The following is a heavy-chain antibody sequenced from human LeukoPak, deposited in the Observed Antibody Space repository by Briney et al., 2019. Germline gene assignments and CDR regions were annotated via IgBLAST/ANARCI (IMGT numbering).Heavy chain of an antibody. V-gene: IGHV1-2*06. Sequence: ASVKVSCKASGYIFTDYYMHWVRQAPGQGLEWMGRINPNSGGTNYAQKFQGRVTMTRDTSISTAYMELSRLRSDDTAVYYCARDAVAYCGGDCYPESWGQGTLVTVSS. CDR1: GYIFTDYY. CDR3: ARDAVAYCGGDCYPES. J-gene: IGHJ4*02. CDR2: INPNSGGT. D-gene: IGHD2-21*02.